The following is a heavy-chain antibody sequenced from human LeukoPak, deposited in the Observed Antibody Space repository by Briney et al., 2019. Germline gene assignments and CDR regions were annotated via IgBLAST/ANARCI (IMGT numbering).Heavy chain of an antibody. J-gene: IGHJ4*02. CDR2: IYTSGNT. CDR1: GGSISSYY. V-gene: IGHV4-4*07. Sequence: SETLSLTCTVSGGSISSYYWSWIRQAAGKGLEWIGRIYTSGNTNYNPSLKSRVTMSVGTSNNQFSLRLNSVTAVNTAVYYCARQKTGEDPDLGYCSGDGCYSFDYWGQGTLVTVSS. D-gene: IGHD2-15*01. CDR3: ARQKTGEDPDLGYCSGDGCYSFDY.